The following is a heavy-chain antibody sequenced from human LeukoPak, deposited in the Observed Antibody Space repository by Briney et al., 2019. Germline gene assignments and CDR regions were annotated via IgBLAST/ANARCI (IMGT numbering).Heavy chain of an antibody. CDR1: GFTFSSYG. Sequence: PGGSLRLSCAASGFTFSSYGLSWVRRAPGKGLEWVSTISGSGGNTYYADSVKGRFTISRDNSKNTLYLQMHSLRAEDTAIYYCAKRLTSSYYYGLDVWGQGTTVTV. CDR3: AKRLTSSYYYGLDV. CDR2: ISGSGGNT. D-gene: IGHD3-22*01. V-gene: IGHV3-23*01. J-gene: IGHJ6*02.